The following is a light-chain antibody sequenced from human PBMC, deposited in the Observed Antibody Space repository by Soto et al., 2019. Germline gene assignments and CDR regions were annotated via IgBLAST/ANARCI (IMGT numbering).Light chain of an antibody. CDR1: QSVLLSSNNKNF. CDR3: PQYYSTPQT. CDR2: WAS. J-gene: IGKJ1*01. Sequence: DIVMTQSPDSLAVSLGERATINCKSSQSVLLSSNNKNFLAWYQQKPGQPPKLLIYWASTRESGVPDRFSGRGSGKDFTLNLSSLQAEDVAVYYCPQYYSTPQTFGQGTKVEIK. V-gene: IGKV4-1*01.